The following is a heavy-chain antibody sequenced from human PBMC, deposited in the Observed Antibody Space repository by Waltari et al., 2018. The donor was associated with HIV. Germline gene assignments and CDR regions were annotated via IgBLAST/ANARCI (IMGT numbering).Heavy chain of an antibody. CDR3: STMGGFPSFDY. J-gene: IGHJ4*02. V-gene: IGHV3-15*01. Sequence: EVQLVESGGGLVKPGGSLTLSCAASGFTFNIAWMSWVRQAPGKGREWVGRIKSESHGWTTDFAAPVKGRFTISRDDSKNTVSLQMNSLKTEDTAVYFCSTMGGFPSFDYWGQGTLVTVSS. D-gene: IGHD3-16*01. CDR2: IKSESHGWTT. CDR1: GFTFNIAW.